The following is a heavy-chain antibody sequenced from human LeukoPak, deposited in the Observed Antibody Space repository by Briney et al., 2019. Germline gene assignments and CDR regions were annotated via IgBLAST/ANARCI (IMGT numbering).Heavy chain of an antibody. D-gene: IGHD3-9*01. CDR1: GGTFSSYA. J-gene: IGHJ4*02. CDR3: ARGNYDILTGYSDY. V-gene: IGHV1-69*01. Sequence: SVKVSCKASGGTFSSYAISWVRQAPGQGLEWMGGIIPIFGTANYAQKFQGRVTITADESTSTAYMELSSLRSEDTAVYYCARGNYDILTGYSDYWGQGTLVTVSS. CDR2: IIPIFGTA.